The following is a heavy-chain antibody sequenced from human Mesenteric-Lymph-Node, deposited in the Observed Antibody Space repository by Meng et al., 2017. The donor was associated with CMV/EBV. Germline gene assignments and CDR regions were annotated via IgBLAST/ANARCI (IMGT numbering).Heavy chain of an antibody. V-gene: IGHV3-23*01. CDR3: ARVSGASWFDP. Sequence: GESLKISCAASGFTFSSYAMTWVRQAPGKGLEWVSAISGSGGSPYYADSVKGRFTISRDNSKNSLYVHLQMNSLRAEDTAVYYCARVSGASWFDPWGQGTLVTVSS. D-gene: IGHD7-27*01. CDR2: ISGSGGSP. CDR1: GFTFSSYA. J-gene: IGHJ5*02.